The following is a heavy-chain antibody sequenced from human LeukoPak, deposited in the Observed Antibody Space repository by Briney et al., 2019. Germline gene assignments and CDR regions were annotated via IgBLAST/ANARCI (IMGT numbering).Heavy chain of an antibody. V-gene: IGHV4-38-2*02. CDR3: ARDGGYGGYDDY. CDR1: GGSFSGYY. J-gene: IGHJ4*02. D-gene: IGHD5-12*01. CDR2: IYHSGTT. Sequence: SETLSLTCAVYGGSFSGYYWGWIRQPPGKGLEWIGSIYHSGTTYYNPSLKSRVTIPVDTSKNQFSLKLNSVTAADTAVYYCARDGGYGGYDDYWGQGNLVTVSS.